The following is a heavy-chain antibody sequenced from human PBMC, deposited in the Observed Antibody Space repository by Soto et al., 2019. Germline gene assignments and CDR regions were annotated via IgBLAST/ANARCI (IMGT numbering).Heavy chain of an antibody. J-gene: IGHJ4*02. CDR1: GFTFSSYG. CDR2: ISYDGSNK. D-gene: IGHD2-8*01. Sequence: QVQLVESGGGVVQPGRSLRLSCAASGFTFSSYGMHWVRQAPGKGLEWVAVISYDGSNKYYADSVKGRFTISRDNSKNTLYLQMNSLRAEDTAVYYCAKEGGHIRGYCTNGVCSFDYWGQGTLVTVSS. CDR3: AKEGGHIRGYCTNGVCSFDY. V-gene: IGHV3-30*18.